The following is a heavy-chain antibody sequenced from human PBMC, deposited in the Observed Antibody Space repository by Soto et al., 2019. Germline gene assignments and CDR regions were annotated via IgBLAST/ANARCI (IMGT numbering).Heavy chain of an antibody. V-gene: IGHV4-30-2*01. CDR3: ARGRVVVPAAVMFNCLDP. CDR2: IFHGGST. D-gene: IGHD2-2*01. J-gene: IGHJ5*02. Sequence: RQPPGKGLEWIGYIFHGGSTYYNPSLRSRVTISVDRSRTQFSLKMSSVTAADTAVYYCARGRVVVPAAVMFNCLDPWGQGALVTVSS.